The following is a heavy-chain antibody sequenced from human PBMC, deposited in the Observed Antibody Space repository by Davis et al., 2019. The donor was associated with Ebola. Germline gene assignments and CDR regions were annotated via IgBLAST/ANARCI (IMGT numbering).Heavy chain of an antibody. J-gene: IGHJ6*02. V-gene: IGHV5-51*01. CDR1: GYSFTTYW. D-gene: IGHD6-13*01. Sequence: GESLKISCKGSGYSFTTYWIAWVRQVPGKGLEWMGIIYPDDSDTRYSPTFQGQVTISADKSISTAYLQWSSLKASDTAMYYCARLEHSSSWYIGLDVWGQGTTVTVSS. CDR2: IYPDDSDT. CDR3: ARLEHSSSWYIGLDV.